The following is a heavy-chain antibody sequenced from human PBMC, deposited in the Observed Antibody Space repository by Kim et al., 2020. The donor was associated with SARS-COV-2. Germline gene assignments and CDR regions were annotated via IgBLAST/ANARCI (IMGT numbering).Heavy chain of an antibody. V-gene: IGHV3-23*01. CDR3: AKETGSGFDY. J-gene: IGHJ4*02. Sequence: RYFAGTVKGGFNISRDNSKSTLYLQVNSLRAEDTGVYYCAKETGSGFDYWGQGTLVTVSS. CDR2: R. D-gene: IGHD3-10*01.